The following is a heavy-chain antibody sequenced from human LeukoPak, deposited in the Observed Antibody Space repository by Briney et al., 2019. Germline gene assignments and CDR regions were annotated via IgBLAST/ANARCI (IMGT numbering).Heavy chain of an antibody. CDR2: ISSSSSHK. Sequence: GGSLRLSCAASGFTFSSYSMNWVRQAPGKGLEWVSSISSSSSHKYYADSLKGRFTISRDNAKNSLYLQMNSLRAEDTAVYYCARVAEAAAFDYWGQGTLVTVSS. CDR1: GFTFSSYS. D-gene: IGHD6-13*01. V-gene: IGHV3-21*01. CDR3: ARVAEAAAFDY. J-gene: IGHJ4*02.